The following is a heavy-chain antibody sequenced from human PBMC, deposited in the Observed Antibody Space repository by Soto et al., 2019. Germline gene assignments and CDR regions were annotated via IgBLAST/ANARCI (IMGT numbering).Heavy chain of an antibody. J-gene: IGHJ4*02. V-gene: IGHV4-61*01. Sequence: PSETLSLTCTVSGGSVSSGSYYWSWIRQPPGKGLEWIGYIYYSGSTNYNPSLKSRVTISVDTSKNQFSLKLSSVTAADTAVYYCAREVSGVLRHIDYWSQGTLVTVSS. CDR2: IYYSGST. CDR3: AREVSGVLRHIDY. D-gene: IGHD5-12*01. CDR1: GGSVSSGSYY.